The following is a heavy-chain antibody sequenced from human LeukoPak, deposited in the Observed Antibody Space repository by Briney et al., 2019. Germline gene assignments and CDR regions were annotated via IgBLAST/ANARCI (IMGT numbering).Heavy chain of an antibody. CDR2: INHSGST. V-gene: IGHV4-34*01. Sequence: SETLSLTCAVYGGSFSGYYWSWIRQPPGKGLEWIGEINHSGSTNYNPSLKSQVTISVDTSKNQFSLKLSSVTAADTAVYYCARGNSSWPFDYWGQGTLVTVSS. D-gene: IGHD6-13*01. CDR3: ARGNSSWPFDY. CDR1: GGSFSGYY. J-gene: IGHJ4*02.